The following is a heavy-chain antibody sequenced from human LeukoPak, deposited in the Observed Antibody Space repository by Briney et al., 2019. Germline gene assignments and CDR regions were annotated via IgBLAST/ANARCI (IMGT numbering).Heavy chain of an antibody. Sequence: GGSLRLSCAASGFTFSSYAMSWVRQAPGKGLEWVANIKLDGSEKYYVDSVKGRFTISRDNAKNSLFLQMNSLRAEDTAVYYCARDSWMGYCSSTSCYHSFDYWGQGTLVTVSS. V-gene: IGHV3-7*01. CDR3: ARDSWMGYCSSTSCYHSFDY. J-gene: IGHJ4*02. CDR2: IKLDGSEK. CDR1: GFTFSSYA. D-gene: IGHD2-2*01.